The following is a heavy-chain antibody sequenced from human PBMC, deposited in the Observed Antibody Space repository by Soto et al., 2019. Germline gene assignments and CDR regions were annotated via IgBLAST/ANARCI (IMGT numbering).Heavy chain of an antibody. CDR3: ARDAAVGLFDY. D-gene: IGHD1-26*01. CDR1: GYTFTSYG. Sequence: QVQLVQSGAEVKKPGASVKVSCKASGYTFTSYGISWVRQAPGQGLEWMGWISADNGNTNYAQELPGRVTTTPAPSPSTASMELTSLRSDDTAVYYCARDAAVGLFDYWAQGALVTVSS. CDR2: ISADNGNT. V-gene: IGHV1-18*01. J-gene: IGHJ4*02.